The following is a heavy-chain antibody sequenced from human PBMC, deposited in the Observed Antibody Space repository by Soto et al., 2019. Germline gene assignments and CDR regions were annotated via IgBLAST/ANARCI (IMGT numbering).Heavy chain of an antibody. J-gene: IGHJ6*02. D-gene: IGHD6-13*01. CDR2: ILPDDSDT. V-gene: IGHV5-51*01. CDR1: GYSLTIYW. Sequence: PGESLKISCNASGYSLTIYWIGWVRQTPGKGLEWMGIILPDDSDTKYGPSFQGRVTISADRSMTTAYLHLRSLEASDSATYFCARQGFSKHYFYAADVWGQGTTVTVSS. CDR3: ARQGFSKHYFYAADV.